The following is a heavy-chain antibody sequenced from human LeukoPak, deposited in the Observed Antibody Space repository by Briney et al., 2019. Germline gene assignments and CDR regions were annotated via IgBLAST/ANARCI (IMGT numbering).Heavy chain of an antibody. Sequence: GSSVKVSCKASGGTFSSYAISWVRQAPGQGLEWMGGIIPIFGTANYAQKFQGRVTITADKSTSTAYMELSSLRSEDTAVYYCARATVRGVIWWFDPWGQGTLVTVSS. CDR3: ARATVRGVIWWFDP. CDR1: GGTFSSYA. CDR2: IIPIFGTA. D-gene: IGHD3-10*01. J-gene: IGHJ5*02. V-gene: IGHV1-69*06.